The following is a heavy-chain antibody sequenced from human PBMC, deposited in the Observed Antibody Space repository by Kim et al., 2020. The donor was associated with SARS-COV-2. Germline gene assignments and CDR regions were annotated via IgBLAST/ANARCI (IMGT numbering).Heavy chain of an antibody. D-gene: IGHD3-10*01. J-gene: IGHJ4*02. CDR2: ITGGGGDT. CDR1: GFTFNNYA. CDR3: VKGSEGSRPYFLDY. Sequence: GGSLRLSCTASGFTFNNYAMSWVRQTPGRGLEWVSAITGGGGDTYHADSVKGRLTISRDNAKNTLCLQMNSLRDEDTALYYCVKGSEGSRPYFLDYWGQGVLVTVSS. V-gene: IGHV3-23*01.